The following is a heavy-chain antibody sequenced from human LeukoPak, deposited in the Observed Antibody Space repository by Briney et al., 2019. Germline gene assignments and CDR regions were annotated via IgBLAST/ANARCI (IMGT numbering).Heavy chain of an antibody. J-gene: IGHJ3*02. CDR1: GFTFSSYS. D-gene: IGHD6-6*01. CDR2: ISSSSSSI. Sequence: GGSLRLSCAASGFTFSSYSMNWVRQAPGKGLEWVSSISSSSSSIYYADSVKGRFTISRDNSKNTLYLQMNSLRAEDTAVYYCAKGQGIEYSSSELMNDAFDIWGQGTMVTVSS. V-gene: IGHV3-21*01. CDR3: AKGQGIEYSSSELMNDAFDI.